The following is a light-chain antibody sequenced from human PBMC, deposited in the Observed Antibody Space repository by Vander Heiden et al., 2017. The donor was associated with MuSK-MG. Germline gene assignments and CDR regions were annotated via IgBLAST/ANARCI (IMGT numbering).Light chain of an antibody. J-gene: IGKJ5*01. CDR2: DAS. CDR3: QQRSNWPGIT. Sequence: EIVLTQSPATLSLSPGERATLSCRASQSVSSYLTWYKQKPGQAPRLLIYDASNRDTGIPARFSGSGCGKDFTLTISSREPEDFAVYYCQQRSNWPGITFGQGTLMEIK. V-gene: IGKV3-11*01. CDR1: QSVSSY.